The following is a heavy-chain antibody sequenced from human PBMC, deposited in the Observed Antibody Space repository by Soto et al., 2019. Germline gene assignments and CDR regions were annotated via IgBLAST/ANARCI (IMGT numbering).Heavy chain of an antibody. V-gene: IGHV1-2*04. CDR2: INPNSGGT. CDR1: GYTFTGYY. Sequence: ASVKVSCKASGYTFTGYYMHWVRQAPGQGLEWMGWINPNSGGTNYAQKFQGWVTMTRDTSISTAYMELSRLRSDDTAVYYCARSLGSMVRGAPNGMDVWGQGTTVTVSS. CDR3: ARSLGSMVRGAPNGMDV. J-gene: IGHJ6*02. D-gene: IGHD3-10*01.